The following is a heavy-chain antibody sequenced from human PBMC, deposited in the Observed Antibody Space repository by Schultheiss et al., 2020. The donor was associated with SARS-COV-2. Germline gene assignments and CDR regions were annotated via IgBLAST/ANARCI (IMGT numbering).Heavy chain of an antibody. CDR2: ISYDGSNK. J-gene: IGHJ4*02. CDR3: VKSTSGGSSRLYYFDY. V-gene: IGHV3-30*14. CDR1: GFTFSSYA. D-gene: IGHD2-15*01. Sequence: GGSLRLSCAASGFTFSSYAMHWVRQAPGKGLEWVAVISYDGSNKYYADSVKGRFTISRDNSKNTLYLQMSSLRAEDTAVYYCVKSTSGGSSRLYYFDYWGQGTLVTVSS.